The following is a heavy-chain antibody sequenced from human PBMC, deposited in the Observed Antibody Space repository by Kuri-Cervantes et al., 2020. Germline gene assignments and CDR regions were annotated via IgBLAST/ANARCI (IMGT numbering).Heavy chain of an antibody. Sequence: GSLRLSCTVSGYSISSGYYWGWIRQPPGKGLEWIGSMHERGSTYYNPSLKSRVTISVDTSKDQFSLKLSSVTAADTAVYYCAGEVTNRGYWGQGTLVTVSS. D-gene: IGHD3-10*01. CDR2: MHERGST. J-gene: IGHJ4*02. V-gene: IGHV4-38-2*02. CDR1: GYSISSGYY. CDR3: AGEVTNRGY.